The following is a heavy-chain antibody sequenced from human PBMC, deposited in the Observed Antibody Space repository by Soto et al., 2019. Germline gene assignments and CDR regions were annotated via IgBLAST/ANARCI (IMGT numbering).Heavy chain of an antibody. CDR1: GWIFTFQY. V-gene: IGHV1-45*02. D-gene: IGHD7-27*01. CDR3: ARSATSGDQHFIDS. J-gene: IGHJ4*02. CDR2: ITPYNGNV. Sequence: QMQLLQSGAEVQKTGSSVKISCKTSGWIFTFQYPHWVRQAPGQGLEWLGWITPYNGNVKYAQHFQGRISLTRDNSLTPLFLELRDLRPEDTGLYYCARSATSGDQHFIDSWGQGTLVTVSS.